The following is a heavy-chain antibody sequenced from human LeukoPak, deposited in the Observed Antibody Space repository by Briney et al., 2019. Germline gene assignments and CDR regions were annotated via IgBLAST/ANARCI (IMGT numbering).Heavy chain of an antibody. Sequence: GGSLRLSCAASGFTFSIYAMSWVRQAPGKGLEWVSAISGSGGSTYYADSVKGRFTNSRDNSKNTLYLQMNSLRAEDTAVYYCAKDLAHIVVVTAPYWGQGTLVTVSS. CDR1: GFTFSIYA. V-gene: IGHV3-23*01. J-gene: IGHJ4*02. CDR3: AKDLAHIVVVTAPY. D-gene: IGHD2-21*02. CDR2: ISGSGGST.